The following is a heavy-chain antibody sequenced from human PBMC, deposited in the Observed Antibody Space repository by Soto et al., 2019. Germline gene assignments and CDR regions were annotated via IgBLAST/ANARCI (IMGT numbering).Heavy chain of an antibody. CDR1: GFTFGDYA. J-gene: IGHJ4*02. V-gene: IGHV3-49*04. CDR2: TRSKAYSGAT. CDR3: TRGRQDFDY. Sequence: PGGSLRLSCSASGFTFGDYAMSWVRQAPGKGLEWVGFTRSKAYSGATDYAASVQGRFTISRDDSKSIAYLQMNILKTEDTAVYYCTRGRQDFDYWGQGTVVTVSS.